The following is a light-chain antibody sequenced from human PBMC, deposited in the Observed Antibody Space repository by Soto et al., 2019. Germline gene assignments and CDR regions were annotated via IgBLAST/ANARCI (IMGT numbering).Light chain of an antibody. J-gene: IGKJ1*01. CDR2: AAS. CDR3: QQSYRFPKT. V-gene: IGKV1-39*01. Sequence: DVQMTQSPSSLSASVGDSLTLTCRASQTVTSYLNWYQQKPGKAPKLLIYAASNLQSGVPSRFSGSGSGTEFTLTIISLQPEDFATYYCQQSYRFPKTFGRGTKVDIK. CDR1: QTVTSY.